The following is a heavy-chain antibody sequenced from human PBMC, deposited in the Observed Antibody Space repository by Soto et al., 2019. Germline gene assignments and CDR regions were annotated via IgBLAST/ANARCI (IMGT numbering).Heavy chain of an antibody. CDR1: GFTFSSYG. V-gene: IGHV3-30*18. CDR3: AKGDSYYYDSSGYANPDFDY. Sequence: QVQLVESGGGVVQPGRSLRLSCAASGFTFSSYGMHWVRQAPGKGLEWVAVISYDGSNKYYADSGKGRFTISRDNSKNTLYLQMNSLRAEDTAVYYCAKGDSYYYDSSGYANPDFDYWGQGTLVTVSS. J-gene: IGHJ4*02. D-gene: IGHD3-22*01. CDR2: ISYDGSNK.